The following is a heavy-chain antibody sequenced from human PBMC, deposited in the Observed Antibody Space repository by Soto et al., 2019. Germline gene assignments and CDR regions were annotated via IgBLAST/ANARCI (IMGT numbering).Heavy chain of an antibody. D-gene: IGHD2-21*01. Sequence: QAQLMQSGAEVRKPGTSVKVSCETSGYNFRGYYVHWVRQAPGHGLQWLGRIDPNSGDTYYAQTFQGRIAVTRDTSLASVYMDLISLTSHDTAVYFCARAPQGPMSTYFDFWGQGTPVVVSS. CDR3: ARAPQGPMSTYFDF. CDR1: GYNFRGYY. CDR2: IDPNSGDT. V-gene: IGHV1-2*06. J-gene: IGHJ4*02.